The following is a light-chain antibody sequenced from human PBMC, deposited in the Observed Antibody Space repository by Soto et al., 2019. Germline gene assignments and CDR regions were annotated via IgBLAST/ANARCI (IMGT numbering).Light chain of an antibody. V-gene: IGLV2-14*03. J-gene: IGLJ1*01. Sequence: QSVLTQPASVSGSPGQSITISCSGTSSDIGSYDHVAWYQQFPGKSPKLIIYAVSDRPSGVSDRFFGSKSGISAPLTISGLQTEDEADYYCISYTDRQSYLFGTGTKVTVL. CDR2: AVS. CDR3: ISYTDRQSYL. CDR1: SSDIGSYDH.